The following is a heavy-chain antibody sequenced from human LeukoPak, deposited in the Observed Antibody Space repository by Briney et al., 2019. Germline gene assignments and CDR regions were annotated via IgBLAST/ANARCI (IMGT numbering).Heavy chain of an antibody. V-gene: IGHV3-23*01. Sequence: GGSLRLSCAASGFTFSSYAMSWVREAPARGLEWVSSLRGNGDTFYADSVKGRFTLSRDDSRNTVYLQLNNLRVEDTAVYYCARSTMRYYFDYWGQGTLVTVSS. CDR1: GFTFSSYA. CDR3: ARSTMRYYFDY. D-gene: IGHD5-24*01. CDR2: LRGNGDT. J-gene: IGHJ4*02.